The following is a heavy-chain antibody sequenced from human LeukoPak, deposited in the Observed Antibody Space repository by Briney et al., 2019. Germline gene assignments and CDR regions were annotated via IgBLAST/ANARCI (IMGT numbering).Heavy chain of an antibody. V-gene: IGHV3-30*04. CDR3: ARDSRPTFSYFDY. J-gene: IGHJ4*02. CDR1: GFSFSTYA. D-gene: IGHD3-16*01. Sequence: VQPGRSLRLSCAASGFSFSTYAMHWVRQAPGKGLEWVAVISYDGSNKYYADSVKGRFTISRDNSKNTLYLQMNSLRAEDTAVYYCARDSRPTFSYFDYWGQGTLVTVSS. CDR2: ISYDGSNK.